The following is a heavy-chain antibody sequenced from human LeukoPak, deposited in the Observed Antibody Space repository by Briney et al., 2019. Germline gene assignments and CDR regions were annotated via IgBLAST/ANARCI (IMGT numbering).Heavy chain of an antibody. J-gene: IGHJ4*02. V-gene: IGHV4-39*01. Sequence: SETLSLTCTVSGGSISSSDYYWGWIRQPPGKRLEWIGSFYYSGSTYYSPSLKSRVTISVDTSKNQFSLKLSSVTAADTAVYYCARHWIQLWFFDYWGQGTLVTVSS. CDR3: ARHWIQLWFFDY. D-gene: IGHD5-18*01. CDR1: GGSISSSDYY. CDR2: FYYSGST.